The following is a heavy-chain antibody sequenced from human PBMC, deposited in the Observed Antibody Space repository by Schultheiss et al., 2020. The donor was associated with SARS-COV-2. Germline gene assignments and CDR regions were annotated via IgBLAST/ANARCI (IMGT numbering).Heavy chain of an antibody. D-gene: IGHD2-15*01. V-gene: IGHV1-18*04. CDR2: ISSYKGHT. CDR1: GFTLKSYG. Sequence: ASVKVSCKASGFTLKSYGISWVRQAPGQGLEWMGWISSYKGHTNYAQNLQGRVTMTTDTSTSTAYMELRSLRSDDTAVYYCARGLYCSSGNCYSLGLDNWGQGTLVTVSS. CDR3: ARGLYCSSGNCYSLGLDN. J-gene: IGHJ4*02.